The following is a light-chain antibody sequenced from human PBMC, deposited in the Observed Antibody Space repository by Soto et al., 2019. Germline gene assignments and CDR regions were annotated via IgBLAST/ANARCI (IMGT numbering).Light chain of an antibody. V-gene: IGLV2-14*01. Sequence: QSALTQPASVSGSPGQSITISCTGTSSDVGGYNYVSWYQQYPGKAPKLMIYEVSNRPSGVSNRFSGSKSGNTASLTISGLQAEDEADYFCSSYGSSFTMLFGGGTQLTVL. J-gene: IGLJ7*01. CDR2: EVS. CDR1: SSDVGGYNY. CDR3: SSYGSSFTML.